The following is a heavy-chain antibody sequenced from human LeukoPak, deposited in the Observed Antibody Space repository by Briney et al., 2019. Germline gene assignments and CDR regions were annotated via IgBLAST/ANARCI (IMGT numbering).Heavy chain of an antibody. CDR1: GFTLSNFW. Sequence: GGSLRLSCAASGFTLSNFWMNWVRQAPGKGLEWVAIINRDGSHKEYVDSVKGRFTISRDNAKNSLFLQVNSLRAEDTAVYYCARGCSGGSCYDYWGQGTLVTVSS. J-gene: IGHJ4*02. CDR2: INRDGSHK. D-gene: IGHD2-15*01. CDR3: ARGCSGGSCYDY. V-gene: IGHV3-7*02.